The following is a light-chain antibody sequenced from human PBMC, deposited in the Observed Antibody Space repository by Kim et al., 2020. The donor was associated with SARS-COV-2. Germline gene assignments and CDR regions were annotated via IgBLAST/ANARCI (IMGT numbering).Light chain of an antibody. CDR3: NSWDSSGNHHYV. Sequence: SSELTQDPAVSVALGQTVRITCQGDSLRSYYASWYQQKPGQAPVLVIYGKNNRPSGIPDRFSGSSSGNTASLTITGAQAEDEADYYCNSWDSSGNHHYVFGTGTQLTVL. J-gene: IGLJ1*01. V-gene: IGLV3-19*01. CDR1: SLRSYY. CDR2: GKN.